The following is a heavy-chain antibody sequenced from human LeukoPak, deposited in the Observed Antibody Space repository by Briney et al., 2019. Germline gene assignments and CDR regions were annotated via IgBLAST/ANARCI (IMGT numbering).Heavy chain of an antibody. J-gene: IGHJ3*02. CDR3: ARDVAVAGFAFDI. CDR1: GFTFSSYW. Sequence: GGSLRLSCAASGFTFSSYWMSWVRQAPGKGLEWVANIKQDGSEKYYEDSVKGRFTISRDNAKNSLYLQMNSLRAEDTAVYYCARDVAVAGFAFDIWGQGTMVTVSS. V-gene: IGHV3-7*01. CDR2: IKQDGSEK. D-gene: IGHD6-19*01.